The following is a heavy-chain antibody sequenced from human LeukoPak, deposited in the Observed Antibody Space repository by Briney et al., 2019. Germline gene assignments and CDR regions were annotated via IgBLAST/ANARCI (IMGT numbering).Heavy chain of an antibody. CDR3: ARDKDDILPFSQGYYYSVRDV. V-gene: IGHV1-69*01. Sequence: SVKVSCKASGGTFSSYAISWVRQAPGQGLEWMGGIIPIFGTANYAQKFQGRVTITADESTSTAYMELSSLRSEDTALYYCARDKDDILPFSQGYYYSVRDVGAKGPRATVSS. D-gene: IGHD3-9*01. CDR1: GGTFSSYA. CDR2: IIPIFGTA. J-gene: IGHJ6*04.